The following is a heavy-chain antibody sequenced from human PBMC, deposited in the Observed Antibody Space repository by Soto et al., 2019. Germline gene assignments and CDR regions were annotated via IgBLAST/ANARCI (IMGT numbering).Heavy chain of an antibody. D-gene: IGHD3-3*01. CDR1: GGSMNNYY. Sequence: SETLSLTCTVSGGSMNNYYWSWIRQPPGRGLEWIGYIYYSGSINYDPSLESRVAMSVDTSKNQFSLKLTSVTAADTAVYYCARGWFWSGSFNWFDPWGQGILVTAPQ. J-gene: IGHJ5*02. CDR2: IYYSGSI. V-gene: IGHV4-59*01. CDR3: ARGWFWSGSFNWFDP.